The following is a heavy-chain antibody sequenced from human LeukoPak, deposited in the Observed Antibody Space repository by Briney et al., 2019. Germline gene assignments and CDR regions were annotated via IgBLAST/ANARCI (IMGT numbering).Heavy chain of an antibody. V-gene: IGHV3-21*01. CDR3: ARGSYGSGSEFDY. J-gene: IGHJ4*02. Sequence: PGGSLRLSCAASGFTFSSYSMSWVRQAPGKGLEWVSYISSSSSYIYYADSVKGRFTISRDNAKNSLYLQMNSLRAEDTAVYYCARGSYGSGSEFDYWGQGTLVTVSS. CDR1: GFTFSSYS. D-gene: IGHD3-10*01. CDR2: ISSSSSYI.